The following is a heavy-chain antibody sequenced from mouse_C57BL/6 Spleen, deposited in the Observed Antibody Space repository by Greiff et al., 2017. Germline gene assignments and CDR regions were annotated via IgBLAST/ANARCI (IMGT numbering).Heavy chain of an antibody. CDR3: ANYGSRMDY. V-gene: IGHV2-5*01. Sequence: QVQLQQSGPGLVQPSQRLSITCTVSGFSLTSYGVHWVRQSPGKGLEWLGVLWRGGSTDYTAAVMSRLSITKDNSKSQVFFKMNSLQADDTAIYYCANYGSRMDYWGQGTSVTVSS. J-gene: IGHJ4*01. CDR1: GFSLTSYG. CDR2: LWRGGST. D-gene: IGHD1-1*01.